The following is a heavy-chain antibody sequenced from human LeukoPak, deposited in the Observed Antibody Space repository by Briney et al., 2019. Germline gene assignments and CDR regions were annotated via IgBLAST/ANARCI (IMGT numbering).Heavy chain of an antibody. Sequence: SETLSLTCSVSGGSISSSSYYWGWIRQPPGKGLEWIGRLYYSGSTYYNPSLKSRVTISADTSKSQFSLKLSSVTAADTAVYYCARVNYDFWSGYYTTYYYYYYMDVWGKGTTVTVSS. V-gene: IGHV4-39*07. CDR3: ARVNYDFWSGYYTTYYYYYYMDV. CDR2: LYYSGST. CDR1: GGSISSSSYY. J-gene: IGHJ6*03. D-gene: IGHD3-3*01.